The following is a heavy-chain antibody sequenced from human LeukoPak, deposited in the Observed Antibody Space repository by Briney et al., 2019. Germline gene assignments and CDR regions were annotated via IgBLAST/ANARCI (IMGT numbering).Heavy chain of an antibody. V-gene: IGHV4-34*01. D-gene: IGHD6-13*01. CDR1: GGSFSGYY. Sequence: SETLSLTCAVYGGSFSGYYWSWIRQPPGKGLEWIGEINHSGSTNYNPSLKSRVTISVDTSKNQFSLKLSSVTAADTAVYYCARTHDSSSWDFDYWGQGTLVTVSS. J-gene: IGHJ4*02. CDR2: INHSGST. CDR3: ARTHDSSSWDFDY.